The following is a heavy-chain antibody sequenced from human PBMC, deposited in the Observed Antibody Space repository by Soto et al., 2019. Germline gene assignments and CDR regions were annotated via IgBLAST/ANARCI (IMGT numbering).Heavy chain of an antibody. CDR1: GYTFTSYG. D-gene: IGHD3-9*01. CDR3: ARDRNDTLTGYYPYYSYGMDV. V-gene: IGHV1-18*01. Sequence: QVQLVQSGAEVKKPGASVKVSCKASGYTFTSYGISWVRQAPGQGLEWMGWISAYNGNTNYAQKLQGRVTMTTDTSTSTGYVELSSLISDDTVVYYCARDRNDTLTGYYPYYSYGMDVWGQGTTVTVSS. J-gene: IGHJ6*02. CDR2: ISAYNGNT.